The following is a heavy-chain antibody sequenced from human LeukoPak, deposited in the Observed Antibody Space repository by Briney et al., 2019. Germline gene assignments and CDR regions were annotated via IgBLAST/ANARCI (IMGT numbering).Heavy chain of an antibody. J-gene: IGHJ4*02. CDR3: AKNELRFFPVTFDY. V-gene: IGHV3-30*02. CDR1: GFTFSSYG. Sequence: PGGSLRLSCAASGFTFSSYGMHWVRQAPGKVLEWVAFIRYDGSNKYYADSVKGRFTISRDNSKNTLYLQMNSLRAEDTAVYYCAKNELRFFPVTFDYWGQGTLVTVSS. CDR2: IRYDGSNK. D-gene: IGHD3-3*01.